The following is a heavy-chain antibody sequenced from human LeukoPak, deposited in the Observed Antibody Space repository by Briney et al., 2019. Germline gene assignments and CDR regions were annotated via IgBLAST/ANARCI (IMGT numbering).Heavy chain of an antibody. CDR2: ISGSGGST. CDR3: QGSELRYFDWLPTLTH. D-gene: IGHD3-9*01. CDR1: GFTFSSYA. J-gene: IGHJ4*02. Sequence: PGGSLRLSCAASGFTFSSYAMSWVRQAPGKGLEWVSAISGSGGSTYYADSVKGRFTISRDNSKNTLYLQMNSLRAEDTAVYYCQGSELRYFDWLPTLTHWGQGTLVTVSS. V-gene: IGHV3-23*01.